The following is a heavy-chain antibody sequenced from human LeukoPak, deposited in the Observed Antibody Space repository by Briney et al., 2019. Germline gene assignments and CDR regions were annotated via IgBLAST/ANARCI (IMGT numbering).Heavy chain of an antibody. J-gene: IGHJ6*03. CDR2: IYYSGDT. CDR3: ASGAYTYYYMDV. D-gene: IGHD3-10*01. V-gene: IGHV4-59*01. Sequence: SETLSLTCTVSGDSIRGYSWSWIRQPPGGGLEWIGYIYYSGDTAYNPSLKSRVTMSVDTSKNQLSLKLTSVTTADTAVYYCASGAYTYYYMDVWGKGATVTISS. CDR1: GDSIRGYS.